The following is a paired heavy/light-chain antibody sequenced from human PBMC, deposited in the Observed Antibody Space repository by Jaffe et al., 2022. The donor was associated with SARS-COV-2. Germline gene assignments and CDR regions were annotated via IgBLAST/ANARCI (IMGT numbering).Light chain of an antibody. CDR2: AAS. CDR1: QSISSY. CDR3: QQSYSNPLT. Sequence: DIQMTQSPSSLSASVGDRVTITCRASQSISSYLNWYQQKPGKAPKLLIYAASSLQSGVPSRFSGSGSGTDFTLAISSLQPEDFATYYCQQSYSNPLTFGGGTKVEIK. V-gene: IGKV1-39*01. J-gene: IGKJ4*01.
Heavy chain of an antibody. V-gene: IGHV1-3*01. Sequence: QVQLVQSGAEVKKPGASVKVSCKASGYTFTNYAVHWVRQAPGQRLEWMGWINAANGNTKSSQRFQGRVTITRDTSASTAYMELSSLRSEDTAVYYCARGPITMVRGVLIFGGFDPWGQGTLVTVSS. CDR1: GYTFTNYA. D-gene: IGHD3-10*01. CDR3: ARGPITMVRGVLIFGGFDP. J-gene: IGHJ5*02. CDR2: INAANGNT.